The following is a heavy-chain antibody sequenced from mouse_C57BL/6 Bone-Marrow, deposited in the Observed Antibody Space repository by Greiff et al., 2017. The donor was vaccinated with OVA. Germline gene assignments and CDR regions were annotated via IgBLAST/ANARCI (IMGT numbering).Heavy chain of an antibody. CDR1: GYTFTSYW. CDR2: IDPSDSET. J-gene: IGHJ1*03. CDR3: ARGVWLRRV. Sequence: QVQLQQPGAELVRPGSSVKLSCKASGYTFTSYWMHWVKQRPIQGLEWIGNIDPSDSETHYNQKFKDKATLIVDKSSSTAYMQLSSLTSEDSAVYYCARGVWLRRVWGTGTTVTVSS. D-gene: IGHD2-2*01. V-gene: IGHV1-52*01.